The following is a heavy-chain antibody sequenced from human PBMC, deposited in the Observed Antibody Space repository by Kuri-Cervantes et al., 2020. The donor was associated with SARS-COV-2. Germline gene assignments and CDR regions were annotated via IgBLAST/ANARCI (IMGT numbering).Heavy chain of an antibody. V-gene: IGHV3-48*04. Sequence: GGSLRLSCAASGFTLSTYSMNWVRQAPGKGLEWVSYISSSSNTIYYADSVKGRFTIPRDNAKNLLYLQMNSLRAEDTAMYYCARPGLTIFGLVTSWGQGTLVTVSS. D-gene: IGHD3-3*01. CDR2: ISSSSNTI. CDR3: ARPGLTIFGLVTS. CDR1: GFTLSTYS. J-gene: IGHJ5*02.